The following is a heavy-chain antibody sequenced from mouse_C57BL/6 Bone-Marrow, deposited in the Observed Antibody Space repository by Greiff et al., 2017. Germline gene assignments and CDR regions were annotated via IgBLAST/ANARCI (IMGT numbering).Heavy chain of an antibody. Sequence: EVQRVESGPGLVKPSQSLSLTCSVTGYSITSGYYWNWIRQFPGNKLEWMGYISYDGSNNYNPSLKNRISITRDTSKNQFFLKLNSVTTEDTATYYCAREEAMDYWGQGTSVTVSS. CDR1: GYSITSGYY. J-gene: IGHJ4*01. V-gene: IGHV3-6*01. CDR2: ISYDGSN. CDR3: AREEAMDY.